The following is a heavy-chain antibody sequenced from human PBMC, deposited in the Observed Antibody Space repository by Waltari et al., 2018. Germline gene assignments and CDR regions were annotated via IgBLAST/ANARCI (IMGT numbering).Heavy chain of an antibody. CDR2: IIPILGIA. D-gene: IGHD1-26*01. V-gene: IGHV1-69*02. CDR1: GGTFSSYT. Sequence: QVQLVQSGAEVKKPGSSVKVSCKASGGTFSSYTISWVRQAPGQGLEWMGRIIPILGIANYAQKFQGRVTITADKATSTSYMELSSLRSEDAAVYYCARPRRIVGATWPFDYWGQGTLVTVSS. J-gene: IGHJ4*02. CDR3: ARPRRIVGATWPFDY.